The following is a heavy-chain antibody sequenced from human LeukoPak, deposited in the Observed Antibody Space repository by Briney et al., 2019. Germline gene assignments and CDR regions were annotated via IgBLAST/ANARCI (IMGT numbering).Heavy chain of an antibody. D-gene: IGHD2-15*01. CDR2: LYYSGTS. CDR1: GGPVTSYS. CDR3: ARHGGYVPYFDY. V-gene: IGHV4-59*08. Sequence: PSETLSLTCSVSGGPVTSYSWSWIRQPPGKGLEWVGSLYYSGTSNYNPSLKSRLTISVDMSKNQFSLKVKSVTAADTAVYYCARHGGYVPYFDYWGQGNLVTVSS. J-gene: IGHJ4*02.